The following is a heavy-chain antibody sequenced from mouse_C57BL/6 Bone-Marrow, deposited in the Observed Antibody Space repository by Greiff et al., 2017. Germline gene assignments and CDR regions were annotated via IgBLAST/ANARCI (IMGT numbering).Heavy chain of an antibody. CDR2: IDPEDGDT. CDR1: GFNIKDYY. Sequence: EVKLVESGAELVRPGASVKLSCTASGFNIKDYYMHWVKQRPEQGLEWIGRIDPEDGDTEYAPKFQGKATMTADTSSNTAYLQLSCLTSEDTAVYYCTTFITTVHYYAMDYWGQGTSVTVSS. D-gene: IGHD1-1*01. CDR3: TTFITTVHYYAMDY. J-gene: IGHJ4*01. V-gene: IGHV14-1*01.